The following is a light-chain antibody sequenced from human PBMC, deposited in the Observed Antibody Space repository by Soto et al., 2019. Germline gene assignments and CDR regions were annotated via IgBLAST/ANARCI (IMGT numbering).Light chain of an antibody. CDR3: SSYAGSSTWV. J-gene: IGLJ2*01. CDR1: SSDVGGYNY. V-gene: IGLV2-8*01. Sequence: QSAPTQPPSASGSPGQSATISCTGTSSDVGGYNYVSWYQQYPGKAPKLMIYEVSKRPSGVPDRFSGSKSGNTASLTASGLQHEDEADYYCSSYAGSSTWVFGGGTKLTVL. CDR2: EVS.